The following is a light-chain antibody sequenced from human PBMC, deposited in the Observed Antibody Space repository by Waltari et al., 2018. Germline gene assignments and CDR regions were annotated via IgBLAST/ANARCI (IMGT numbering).Light chain of an antibody. CDR2: GAS. CDR3: QQYGRSPLT. V-gene: IGKV3-20*01. CDR1: QSVSSNF. J-gene: IGKJ4*01. Sequence: EIVLTQSPGTLSLSPGDRATLSCRASQSVSSNFLAWYQQKPGQAPRLLIYGASSRATGIPGKCSGSGSGTDFTLTINRLEPEDFAVYYCQQYGRSPLTFGGGTKVEIK.